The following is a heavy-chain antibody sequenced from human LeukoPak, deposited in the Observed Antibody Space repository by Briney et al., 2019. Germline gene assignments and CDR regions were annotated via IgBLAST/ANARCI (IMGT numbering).Heavy chain of an antibody. CDR3: ASGAAAGTIDY. V-gene: IGHV4-34*01. CDR1: GGSFGGYY. D-gene: IGHD6-13*01. CDR2: INHSGST. J-gene: IGHJ4*02. Sequence: SSETLSLTCAVYGGSFGGYYWSWIRQPPGKGLEWIGEINHSGSTNYNPSLKSRVTISVDTSKNQFSLKLSSVTAADTAVYYCASGAAAGTIDYWGQGTLVTVSS.